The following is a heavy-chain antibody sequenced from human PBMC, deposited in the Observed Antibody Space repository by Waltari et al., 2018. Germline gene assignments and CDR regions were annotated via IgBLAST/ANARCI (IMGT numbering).Heavy chain of an antibody. CDR2: MQHRGGT. J-gene: IGHJ1*01. Sequence: QLQLQESGPGLVKPSDTLSLTCTVSGGSITTNHNWGWIRQPPGKGLAWMGDMQHRGGTFYNPALKSRVMISLDTSKNQYSLRLSSMGAADTAVYFCGRIAFGDEGGYFQHWGQGTLVTVSS. D-gene: IGHD4-17*01. V-gene: IGHV4-39*01. CDR1: GGSITTNHN. CDR3: GRIAFGDEGGYFQH.